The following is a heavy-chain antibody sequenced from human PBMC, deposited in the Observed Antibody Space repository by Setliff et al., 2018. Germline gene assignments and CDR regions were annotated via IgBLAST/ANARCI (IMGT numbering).Heavy chain of an antibody. V-gene: IGHV4-39*01. J-gene: IGHJ5*02. Sequence: SETLSLTCTVSGGSISSSSYYWGWIRQPPGKGLEWIGSIYHSGSTYYNPSLKSRVTISVDTSKNQFSLKLSSVTAADTAVYYCARQVSWFDPWGQGTLVTVSS. D-gene: IGHD3-22*01. CDR2: IYHSGST. CDR1: GGSISSSSYY. CDR3: ARQVSWFDP.